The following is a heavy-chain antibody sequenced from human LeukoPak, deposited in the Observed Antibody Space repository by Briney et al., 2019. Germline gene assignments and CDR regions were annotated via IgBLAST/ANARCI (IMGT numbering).Heavy chain of an antibody. J-gene: IGHJ4*02. Sequence: APVKVSCKASVYTFTSYGISWVRQAPGQRLEWMGGISAYNGNTNYAQKLQGRVTMTTDTSTSTAYMELRSLRSDDTAVYYCARVNDYDGPGFFDYWGQGTLVTVSS. D-gene: IGHD4-17*01. CDR1: VYTFTSYG. V-gene: IGHV1-18*01. CDR3: ARVNDYDGPGFFDY. CDR2: ISAYNGNT.